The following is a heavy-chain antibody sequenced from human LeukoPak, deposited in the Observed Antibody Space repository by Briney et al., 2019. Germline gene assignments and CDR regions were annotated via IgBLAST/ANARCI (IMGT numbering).Heavy chain of an antibody. V-gene: IGHV3-23*01. CDR2: ISGSGGST. J-gene: IGHJ4*02. CDR3: AKCKSGGYIRYFDY. Sequence: PGGSLRLSCAASGFTFSSYAMSWVRQAPGKGLEWVSAISGSGGSTYYADSVKGRFTISRDNSKNTLYLQMNSLRAEDTAVYYCAKCKSGGYIRYFDYWGQGTLVTVSP. CDR1: GFTFSSYA. D-gene: IGHD2-15*01.